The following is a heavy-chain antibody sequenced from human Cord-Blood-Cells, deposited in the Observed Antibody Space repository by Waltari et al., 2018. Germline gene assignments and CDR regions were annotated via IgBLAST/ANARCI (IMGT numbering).Heavy chain of an antibody. CDR2: IKPNSGGT. CDR3: ARVSCSGGSCYFDY. CDR1: GYTFTGYY. Sequence: QVQLVQSGAEVKKPGASVKVSCKASGYTFTGYYMHWVRQAPGQGLEWMGWIKPNSGGTNYAQKFQGRVTMTRDTSIRTAYMELSRLRSDDTAVYYCARVSCSGGSCYFDYWGQGTLVTVSS. J-gene: IGHJ4*02. V-gene: IGHV1-2*02. D-gene: IGHD2-15*01.